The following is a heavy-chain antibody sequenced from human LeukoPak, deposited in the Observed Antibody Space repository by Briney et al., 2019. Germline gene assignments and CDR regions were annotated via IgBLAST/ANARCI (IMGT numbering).Heavy chain of an antibody. CDR3: ARFSGWYW. Sequence: SETLSLTCTVSGGSISSSSYYWGWIRQPPGKGLEWIGSIYYSGSTYYNPSLKSRVTISVDTSKNQFSLKLSSVTAADTAVYYCARFSGWYWWGQRTLVTVSS. V-gene: IGHV4-39*01. J-gene: IGHJ4*02. CDR1: GGSISSSSYY. D-gene: IGHD6-19*01. CDR2: IYYSGST.